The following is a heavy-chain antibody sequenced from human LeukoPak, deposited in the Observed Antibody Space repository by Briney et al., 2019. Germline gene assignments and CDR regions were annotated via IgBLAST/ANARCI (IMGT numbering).Heavy chain of an antibody. V-gene: IGHV3-23*01. Sequence: GESLRLSCAAPGFTFRNYAMSWVRQAPGKGLEWVSAISGSGGDTYYADSVKGRFTISRHNSKNTLYLQMNSLRAEDTAVYYCAREVGRRYYFDYWGQGTLVTVSS. D-gene: IGHD2-15*01. CDR2: ISGSGGDT. CDR1: GFTFRNYA. J-gene: IGHJ4*02. CDR3: AREVGRRYYFDY.